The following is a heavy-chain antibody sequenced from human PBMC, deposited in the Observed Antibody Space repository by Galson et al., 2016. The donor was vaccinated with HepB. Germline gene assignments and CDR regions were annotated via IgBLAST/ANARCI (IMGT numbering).Heavy chain of an antibody. J-gene: IGHJ3*02. D-gene: IGHD1-1*01. V-gene: IGHV2-70*01. Sequence: PALVKPTQTLTLTCTFSGFSLTTSGMCVIWIRQPPGKALEWLALIDWDDDKYYNTSLKTRLTTSKDTSKNQVVLTMTNMDPVDTATYYCARRTYLVDAFDIWGQGTMVTVSS. CDR3: ARRTYLVDAFDI. CDR1: GFSLTTSGMC. CDR2: IDWDDDK.